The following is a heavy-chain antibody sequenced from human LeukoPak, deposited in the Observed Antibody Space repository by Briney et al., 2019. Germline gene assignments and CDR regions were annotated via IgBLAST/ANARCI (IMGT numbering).Heavy chain of an antibody. V-gene: IGHV3-9*03. J-gene: IGHJ1*01. CDR1: GFTFDDYA. CDR3: AKSSPGYSSGWLQH. CDR2: ISWNRGRI. D-gene: IGHD6-19*01. Sequence: GRSLRLSCAASGFTFDDYAMHWVRQAPGKGLEWVSGISWNRGRIDYADSVKGRFTISRDNAKKSLYLQMNSLRAEDMALYYCAKSSPGYSSGWLQHWGQGTLVTVSS.